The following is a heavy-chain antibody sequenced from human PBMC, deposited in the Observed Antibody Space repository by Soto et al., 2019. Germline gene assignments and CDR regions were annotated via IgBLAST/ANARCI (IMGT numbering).Heavy chain of an antibody. V-gene: IGHV1-18*01. CDR2: ISAYNGNT. Sequence: ASVKVSCKASGYTFTSYGISWVRQAPGQGLEWMGWISAYNGNTNYAQKLQGRVTMTTDTSTSTAYMELSRLRSDDTAVYYCARLCSFSSSSSHCFDYWGQGTLVTVSS. J-gene: IGHJ4*02. CDR1: GYTFTSYG. CDR3: ARLCSFSSSSSHCFDY. D-gene: IGHD6-6*01.